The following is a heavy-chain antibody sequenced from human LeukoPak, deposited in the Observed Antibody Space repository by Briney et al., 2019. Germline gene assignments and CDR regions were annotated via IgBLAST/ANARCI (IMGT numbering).Heavy chain of an antibody. Sequence: GGSLRLSCAASGFTFSSYWMHWVRQAPGKGLVWVSRINSDGNSTSYADSVKGRFTISRDNAKNTLYLQMNSLRAEDTAVYYCARDLLPLRYYYYYGMDVWGQGTTVTVSS. V-gene: IGHV3-74*01. J-gene: IGHJ6*02. D-gene: IGHD4-17*01. CDR3: ARDLLPLRYYYYYGMDV. CDR1: GFTFSSYW. CDR2: INSDGNST.